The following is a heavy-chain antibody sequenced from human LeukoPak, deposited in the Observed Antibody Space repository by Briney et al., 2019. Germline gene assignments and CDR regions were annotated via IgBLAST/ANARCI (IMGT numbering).Heavy chain of an antibody. J-gene: IGHJ4*02. Sequence: GRSLRLSCAASGFSFSSYAMHWVRQGPGKGLEWVAFIRYDGRNKYYADSVKGRFTISRDNSKNTLYLQMNSLRAEDTSVYYCAKDLGDSGPTPDSDYWGQGTLVTVSS. V-gene: IGHV3-30*02. D-gene: IGHD1-26*01. CDR3: AKDLGDSGPTPDSDY. CDR1: GFSFSSYA. CDR2: IRYDGRNK.